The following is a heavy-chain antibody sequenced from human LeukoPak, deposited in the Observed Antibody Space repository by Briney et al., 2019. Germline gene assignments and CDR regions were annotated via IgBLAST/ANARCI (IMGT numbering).Heavy chain of an antibody. D-gene: IGHD6-13*01. CDR1: GFTFGDYA. V-gene: IGHV3-49*04. CDR2: IRSKAYGGTT. Sequence: PGRSLRLSCTASGFTFGDYAMSGVRQAPGEGREGGGFIRSKAYGGTTEYAASVKGRFTISRDDSKSIAYLQMNSLKTEDTAVYYCTRASSSLSMDVWGKGPTVTVSS. CDR3: TRASSSLSMDV. J-gene: IGHJ6*03.